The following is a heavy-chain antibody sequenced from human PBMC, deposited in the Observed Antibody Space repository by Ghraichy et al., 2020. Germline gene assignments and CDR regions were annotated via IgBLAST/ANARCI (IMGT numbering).Heavy chain of an antibody. CDR2: IKQDGSEK. V-gene: IGHV3-7*01. Sequence: GGSLRLSCAASGFTFSQYYMSWVRQAPGKGQEWMANIKQDGSEKNYVDSVKGRFTISRDNAKNLLYLDMNSLRAEDTAVYYCVRVRCGGDSDPYWGQGTLVTVSP. CDR3: VRVRCGGDSDPY. J-gene: IGHJ4*02. D-gene: IGHD4-17*01. CDR1: GFTFSQYY.